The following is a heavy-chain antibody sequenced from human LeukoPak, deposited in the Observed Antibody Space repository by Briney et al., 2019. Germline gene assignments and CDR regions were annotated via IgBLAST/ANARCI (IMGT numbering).Heavy chain of an antibody. D-gene: IGHD3-22*01. CDR3: AEEPWEYYDSSGYLLPGY. Sequence: PGGSLRLSCAASGFTFSSYSMNWVRQAPGKGLEWVSAISGSGGSTYYADSVKGRFTISRDNSKNTLYLQMNSLRAEDTAVYYCAEEPWEYYDSSGYLLPGYWGQGTLVTVSS. J-gene: IGHJ4*02. V-gene: IGHV3-23*01. CDR1: GFTFSSYS. CDR2: ISGSGGST.